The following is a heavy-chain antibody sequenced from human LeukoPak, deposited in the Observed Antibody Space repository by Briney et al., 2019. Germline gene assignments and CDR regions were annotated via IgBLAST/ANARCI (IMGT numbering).Heavy chain of an antibody. J-gene: IGHJ6*03. Sequence: GGSLRLPCAASGFTFSSYSMNWVRQAPGKGLEWVSSISSSSSYIYYADSVKGRFTISRDNAKNSLYLQMNSLRAEDTAVYYCARSYSSSSHPYYYYMDVWGKGTTVTVSS. CDR2: ISSSSSYI. CDR1: GFTFSSYS. V-gene: IGHV3-21*01. D-gene: IGHD6-6*01. CDR3: ARSYSSSSHPYYYYMDV.